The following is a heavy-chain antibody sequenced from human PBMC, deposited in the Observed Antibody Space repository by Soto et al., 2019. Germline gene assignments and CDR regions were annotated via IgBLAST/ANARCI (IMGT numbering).Heavy chain of an antibody. CDR3: ARGRTVSSIGPLLV. J-gene: IGHJ1*01. Sequence: QIQLVQSGAEVKKPGASVKVSCKASGYNFFDYGVSWVRQAPGQGLEWMGWVSPKSGNTAYARKVQGRVTMTTDISTSTAYMELRGLISDDTGVYYGARGRTVSSIGPLLVWGQGTLVSVSS. V-gene: IGHV1-18*01. D-gene: IGHD1-1*01. CDR2: VSPKSGNT. CDR1: GYNFFDYG.